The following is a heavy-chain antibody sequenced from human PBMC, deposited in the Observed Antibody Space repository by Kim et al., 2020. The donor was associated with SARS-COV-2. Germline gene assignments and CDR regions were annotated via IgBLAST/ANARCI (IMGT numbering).Heavy chain of an antibody. CDR3: ARVYDYVWGSYRYENAFDI. J-gene: IGHJ3*02. Sequence: SETLSLTCTVSGGSISSYYWSWIRQPPGKGLEWIGYIYYSGSTNYNPSLKSRVTISVDTSKNQFSLKLSSVTAADTAVYYCARVYDYVWGSYRYENAFDIWGQGTMVTVSS. V-gene: IGHV4-59*01. CDR1: GGSISSYY. CDR2: IYYSGST. D-gene: IGHD3-16*02.